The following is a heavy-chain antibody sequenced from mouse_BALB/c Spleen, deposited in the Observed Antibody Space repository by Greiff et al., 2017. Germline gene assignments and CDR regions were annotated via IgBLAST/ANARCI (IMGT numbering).Heavy chain of an antibody. J-gene: IGHJ1*01. D-gene: IGHD1-1*01. CDR3: ARAADYYGSSGWYFDV. CDR1: GYTFTSYD. V-gene: IGHV1S56*01. CDR2: IYPGDGST. Sequence: VKLQESGPELVKPGALVKISCKASGYTFTSYDINWVKQRPGQGLEWIGWIYPGDGSTKYNEKFKGKATLTADKSSSTAYMQLSSLTPENSAVYFCARAADYYGSSGWYFDVWGAGTTVTVSS.